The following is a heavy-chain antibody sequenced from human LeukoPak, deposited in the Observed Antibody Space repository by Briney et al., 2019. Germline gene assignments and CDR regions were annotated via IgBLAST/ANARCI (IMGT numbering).Heavy chain of an antibody. D-gene: IGHD5-12*01. J-gene: IGHJ3*01. CDR1: GGSFSGYY. CDR3: ARYRYSGYDDAFDV. V-gene: IGHV4-59*10. CDR2: LHTTGGT. Sequence: SETLSLTCAVYGGSFSGYYWTWIRQPAGKGLEWIGRLHTTGGTNYNPSFKSRLSISGDTSKNQFSLQLSSVTAADTAVYYCARYRYSGYDDAFDVRGQGTIVTVSS.